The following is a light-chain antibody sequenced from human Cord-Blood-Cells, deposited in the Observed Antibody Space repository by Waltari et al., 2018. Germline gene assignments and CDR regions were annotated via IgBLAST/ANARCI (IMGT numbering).Light chain of an antibody. CDR2: AAS. Sequence: DIQMTQSPSSLSASVGDRVTITCRASQSISSYLNWYQQKPGKAPKLLIYAASSLQSGVPSRFSGSGSVTDFTLTISSLQPEDFATYYCQQSYSTPLFFGPGTKVDIK. V-gene: IGKV1-39*01. CDR1: QSISSY. J-gene: IGKJ3*01. CDR3: QQSYSTPLF.